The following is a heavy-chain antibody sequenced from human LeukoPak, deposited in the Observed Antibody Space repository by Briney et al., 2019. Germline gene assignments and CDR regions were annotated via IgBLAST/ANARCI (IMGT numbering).Heavy chain of an antibody. Sequence: GGSLRLSCAASGFSFSDYGMHWVRRAPGKGLEWVAFIRYHGSETYYVDSVKGRFTVSRDNSKNTLYLQMNSLKVEDTAVYYCAKRLVCSGGTCYGGSPEYWGPGTLVTVSS. J-gene: IGHJ4*02. V-gene: IGHV3-30*02. CDR2: IRYHGSET. CDR1: GFSFSDYG. D-gene: IGHD2-15*01. CDR3: AKRLVCSGGTCYGGSPEY.